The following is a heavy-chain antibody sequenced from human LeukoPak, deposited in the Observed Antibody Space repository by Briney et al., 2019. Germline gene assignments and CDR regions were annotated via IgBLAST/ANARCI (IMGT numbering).Heavy chain of an antibody. CDR2: IWYDGSNK. Sequence: PGGSLRLSCAASGFTFSSYGMHWVRQAPGKGLEWVAVIWYDGSNKYYADSVKGRFTISRDNSKNTLYLQMNSLRAEDTAVYYCARDKYGDSSGYFDYWGQGTLVTVSS. D-gene: IGHD3-22*01. CDR3: ARDKYGDSSGYFDY. CDR1: GFTFSSYG. V-gene: IGHV3-33*01. J-gene: IGHJ4*02.